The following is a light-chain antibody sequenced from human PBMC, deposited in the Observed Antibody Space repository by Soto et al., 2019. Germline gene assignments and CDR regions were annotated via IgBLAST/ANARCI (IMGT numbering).Light chain of an antibody. CDR3: CSYASSTSYV. CDR1: SSDVGGYNF. V-gene: IGLV2-14*01. J-gene: IGLJ1*01. Sequence: QSVLTQPASVSGSPGQAIAISCPGTSSDVGGYNFVSWYQQYPGKAPKLMIYDVTSRPSGVSNRFSGSKSGTTASLTISGLQAEDEADYYCCSYASSTSYVFGTGTKVTVL. CDR2: DVT.